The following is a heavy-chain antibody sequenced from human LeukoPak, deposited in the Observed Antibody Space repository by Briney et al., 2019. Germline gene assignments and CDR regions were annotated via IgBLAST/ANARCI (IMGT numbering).Heavy chain of an antibody. Sequence: SETLSLTCTVSGGSISSYYWSWIRQPPGKGLEWIGYIYYSGSTNYNPSLKSRVTISVDTSKNQFSLKLSSVTAADTAVYYCARGHPPYGTMVRGGGRSAFDIWGQGTMVTVSS. D-gene: IGHD3-10*01. V-gene: IGHV4-59*01. CDR2: IYYSGST. CDR3: ARGHPPYGTMVRGGGRSAFDI. J-gene: IGHJ3*02. CDR1: GGSISSYY.